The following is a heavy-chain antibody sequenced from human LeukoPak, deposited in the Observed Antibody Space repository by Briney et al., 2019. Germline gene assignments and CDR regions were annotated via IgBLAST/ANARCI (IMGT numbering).Heavy chain of an antibody. D-gene: IGHD1-26*01. V-gene: IGHV3-30*02. Sequence: GGSLRLSCAASGFPFSDYVMHWVRQAPGKGLEWVAVIRYDGNNKYYADSVKGRFTISRDNSKNMLYLQMNSLRAEDTAVYYCAKIAETSGSYGQGYDYWGQGTLVTVSS. CDR2: IRYDGNNK. CDR1: GFPFSDYV. CDR3: AKIAETSGSYGQGYDY. J-gene: IGHJ4*02.